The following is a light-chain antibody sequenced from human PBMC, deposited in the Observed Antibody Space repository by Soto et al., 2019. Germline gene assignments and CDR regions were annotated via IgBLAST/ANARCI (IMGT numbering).Light chain of an antibody. CDR1: QSVSSSY. CDR3: QQYTSSPPLFT. J-gene: IGKJ3*01. CDR2: GAS. Sequence: EIVLTQSPGTLSLSPGERATLSCRASQSVSSSYLAWYQQKPGQAPRLLIYGASIRATDIPDRFSGSGSGTDFTLTISRLEPEDFAVYYCQQYTSSPPLFTFGPGTKVDIK. V-gene: IGKV3-20*01.